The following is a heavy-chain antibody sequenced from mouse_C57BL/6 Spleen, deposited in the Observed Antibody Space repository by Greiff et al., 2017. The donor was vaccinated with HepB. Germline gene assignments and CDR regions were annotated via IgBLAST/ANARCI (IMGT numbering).Heavy chain of an antibody. CDR3: AREGDYHGYHGGMDY. J-gene: IGHJ4*01. CDR2: IHPTSGST. D-gene: IGHD2-2*01. V-gene: IGHV1-64*01. Sequence: QVQLQQPGAELVKPGASVKLSCKASGYTFTSYWMHWVKQRPGQGLEWIGMIHPTSGSTNYNEKFKSKATLTVDKSSSTAYMQLSSLTSEDSAVYYCAREGDYHGYHGGMDYWGQGTSVTVSS. CDR1: GYTFTSYW.